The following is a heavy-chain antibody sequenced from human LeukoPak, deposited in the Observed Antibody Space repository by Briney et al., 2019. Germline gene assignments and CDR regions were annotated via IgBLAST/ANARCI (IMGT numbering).Heavy chain of an antibody. CDR2: IRYDGSNK. V-gene: IGHV3-30*02. D-gene: IGHD4-17*01. Sequence: GGSLRLSCAASGFTFSSYGMHWVRQAPGKGLEWVAFIRYDGSNKYYADSVKGRLTISRDNSKNTLYLQMNSLRAGDTAVYYCAKSVSVTLYYYYYYMDVWGKGTTVTISS. CDR3: AKSVSVTLYYYYYYMDV. CDR1: GFTFSSYG. J-gene: IGHJ6*03.